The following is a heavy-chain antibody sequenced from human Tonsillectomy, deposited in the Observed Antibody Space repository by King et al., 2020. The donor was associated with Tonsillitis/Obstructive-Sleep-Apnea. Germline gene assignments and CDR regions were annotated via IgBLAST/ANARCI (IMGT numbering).Heavy chain of an antibody. CDR3: ARLQPGIAGAGWEGYFFDY. V-gene: IGHV5-10-1*01. D-gene: IGHD6-19*01. Sequence: VQLVESGAEVKKPGESLRISCKGSGYSFTSYWISWVRQMPGKGLEWMGRIDPSDSYTNYSPSFQGHVTISADKSISTAYLQWSSLKASDTAMYYCARLQPGIAGAGWEGYFFDYWGQGTLVTVSS. CDR1: GYSFTSYW. CDR2: IDPSDSYT. J-gene: IGHJ4*02.